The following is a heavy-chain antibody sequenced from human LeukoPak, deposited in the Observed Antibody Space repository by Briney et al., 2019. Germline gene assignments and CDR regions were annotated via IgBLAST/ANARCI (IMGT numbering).Heavy chain of an antibody. J-gene: IGHJ4*02. D-gene: IGHD3-22*01. Sequence: SETLSLNCAVYGGSFSGYYWSWIRQPPGKGLEWIGEINHSGSTYYNPSLKSRVTISVDSSKNQFSLKLTSVTAADTAVYYCATLGEYYDSSGYYYNWGQGTLVTVSS. CDR3: ATLGEYYDSSGYYYN. CDR1: GGSFSGYY. V-gene: IGHV4-34*01. CDR2: INHSGST.